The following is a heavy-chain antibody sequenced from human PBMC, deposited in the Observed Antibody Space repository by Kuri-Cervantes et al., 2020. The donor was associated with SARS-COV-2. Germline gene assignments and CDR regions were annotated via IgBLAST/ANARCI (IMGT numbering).Heavy chain of an antibody. Sequence: SETLSLTCIVSGDSMSGSYWTWMRKSPGRGLEWIGYFSDTGSRYNPSLGSRVTISVDTSKNQFSLRLTYVTAADTALYSCAKDKIGDGKPIIYWGRGILVTVSS. J-gene: IGHJ4*02. CDR3: AKDKIGDGKPIIY. CDR1: GDSMSGSY. CDR2: FSDTGS. V-gene: IGHV4-59*01. D-gene: IGHD1-14*01.